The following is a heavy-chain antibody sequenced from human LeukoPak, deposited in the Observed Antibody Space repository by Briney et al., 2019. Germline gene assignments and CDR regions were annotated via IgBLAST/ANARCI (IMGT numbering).Heavy chain of an antibody. CDR3: ARDYGDYGFDY. D-gene: IGHD4-17*01. CDR2: LYYSGST. CDR1: GGSVSSGSYY. V-gene: IGHV4-61*01. J-gene: IGHJ4*02. Sequence: KTSETLSLTCTVSGGSVSSGSYYWSWIRQPPGKGLEWIGYLYYSGSTNYNPSLKSRVTISVDTSKNQFSLKLSSVTAADTAVYYCARDYGDYGFDYWGQGTLVTVSS.